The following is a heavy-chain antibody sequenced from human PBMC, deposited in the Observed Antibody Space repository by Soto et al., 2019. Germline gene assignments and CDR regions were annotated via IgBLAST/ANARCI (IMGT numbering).Heavy chain of an antibody. CDR1: GGSISSSNW. CDR3: ARGQQLEPEAIWFDP. Sequence: SQTLSLTCAVSGGSISSSNWWSWVRQPPGKGLEWIGEIYHSGSTNYNPSLKSRVTISVDKSKNQFSLKLSSVTAADTAVYYCARGQQLEPEAIWFDPWGQGTLVTVSS. D-gene: IGHD6-13*01. J-gene: IGHJ5*02. CDR2: IYHSGST. V-gene: IGHV4-4*02.